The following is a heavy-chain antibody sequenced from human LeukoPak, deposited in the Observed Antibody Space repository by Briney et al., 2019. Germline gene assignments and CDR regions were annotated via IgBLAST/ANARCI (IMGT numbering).Heavy chain of an antibody. Sequence: SETLSLTCAVSGGSISSSSYYWGWIRQPPGKGLEWIGSIYYSGSTYYNPSLKSRVTISVDTSKNQFSLKLSSVTAADTAVYYCASGMREQQLVRGIPFDYWGQGTLVTVSS. D-gene: IGHD6-13*01. CDR3: ASGMREQQLVRGIPFDY. CDR1: GGSISSSSYY. J-gene: IGHJ4*02. CDR2: IYYSGST. V-gene: IGHV4-39*01.